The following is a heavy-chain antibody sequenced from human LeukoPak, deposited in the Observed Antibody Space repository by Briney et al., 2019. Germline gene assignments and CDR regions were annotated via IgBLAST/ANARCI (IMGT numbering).Heavy chain of an antibody. Sequence: KAGGSLRLSCAASGFTFSSYNLNWVRQAPGKGLEWVSSISSSSTYIYYADSVKGRFTISRDKAKNSLYLQMNSLRAEDTAVYYCAGSVVRGGFFDYWGQGTLVSVSS. D-gene: IGHD3-10*01. CDR3: AGSVVRGGFFDY. CDR2: ISSSSTYI. V-gene: IGHV3-21*01. J-gene: IGHJ4*02. CDR1: GFTFSSYN.